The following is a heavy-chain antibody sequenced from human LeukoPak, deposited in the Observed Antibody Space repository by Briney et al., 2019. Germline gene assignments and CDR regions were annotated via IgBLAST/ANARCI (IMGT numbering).Heavy chain of an antibody. Sequence: GGSLRLSCAASAFTFSSYSMNWVRQAPGQGLEWVSYISSSNTIYYADSVKGRFTISRDNAKNSLYLQMNSLRAEDTAVYYCARGSGQTTVVTPEMGWYFDLWGRGTLVTVSS. CDR3: ARGSGQTTVVTPEMGWYFDL. CDR1: AFTFSSYS. CDR2: ISSSNTI. D-gene: IGHD4-23*01. V-gene: IGHV3-48*01. J-gene: IGHJ2*01.